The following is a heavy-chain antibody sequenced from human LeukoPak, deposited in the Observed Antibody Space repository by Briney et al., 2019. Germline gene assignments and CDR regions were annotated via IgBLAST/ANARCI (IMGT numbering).Heavy chain of an antibody. CDR1: GYTFTSYY. CDR2: INPSGGST. D-gene: IGHD3-22*01. CDR3: ARDQQHLDSSGYAGDY. V-gene: IGHV1-46*01. J-gene: IGHJ4*02. Sequence: ASVKVSCKASGYTFTSYYMHWVRQAPGQGLEWMGIINPSGGSTSYAQKFQGRVTMTRDTSTSTVYMELSNLRSEDTAVYYCARDQQHLDSSGYAGDYWGQGTLVTVSS.